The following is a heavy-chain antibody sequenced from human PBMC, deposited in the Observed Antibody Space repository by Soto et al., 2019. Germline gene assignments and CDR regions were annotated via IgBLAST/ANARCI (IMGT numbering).Heavy chain of an antibody. CDR2: ISSSSSYI. D-gene: IGHD5-12*01. V-gene: IGHV3-21*01. CDR1: GFTFSSYS. Sequence: EVQLVESGGGLVKPGGSLRLSCAASGFTFSSYSMNWVRQAPGKGLEWVSSISSSSSYIYYADSVKGRFTISRDNAKNSLYLQMNSLRAEDTAVYYCARGGVVDPEGAENWFDPWGQGTLVTVSS. CDR3: ARGGVVDPEGAENWFDP. J-gene: IGHJ5*02.